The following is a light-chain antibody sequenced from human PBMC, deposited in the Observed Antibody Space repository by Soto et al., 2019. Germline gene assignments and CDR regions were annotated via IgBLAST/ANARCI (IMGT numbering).Light chain of an antibody. CDR1: QVIISH. J-gene: IGKJ2*01. CDR2: AAS. CDR3: QQVNSYPHT. V-gene: IGKV1-9*01. Sequence: DIQLTQSPSFLSASVGDRVTITSRASQVIISHLAWYQQIPGKGPKLLIYAASTLQSGVPSRFSGSGSGTEFTLAISSLQPEDFATYYCQQVNSYPHTFGQGTKLEIK.